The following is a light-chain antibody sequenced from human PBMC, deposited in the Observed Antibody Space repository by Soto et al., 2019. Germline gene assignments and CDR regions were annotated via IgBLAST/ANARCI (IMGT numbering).Light chain of an antibody. V-gene: IGKV1-39*01. CDR2: AAS. J-gene: IGKJ2*01. CDR1: QTLSTY. Sequence: DIQMTQSPSSLSASVGDRVTITCRARQTLSTYLNPYQQNPGQAPRLLISAASNLQNGGRSRFSGSGSRTDFTLTTSSLQPEDFAAYYCHKSSSIPYTFGQGTKLEIK. CDR3: HKSSSIPYT.